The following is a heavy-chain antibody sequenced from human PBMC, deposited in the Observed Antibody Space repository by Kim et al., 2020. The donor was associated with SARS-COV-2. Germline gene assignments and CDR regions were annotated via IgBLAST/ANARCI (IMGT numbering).Heavy chain of an antibody. CDR3: ASPLGGTYYYYGMDV. D-gene: IGHD3-16*01. V-gene: IGHV3-53*01. CDR1: GFTVSSNY. J-gene: IGHJ6*02. CDR2: IYSGGST. Sequence: GGSLRLSCAASGFTVSSNYMSWVRQAPGKGLEWVSVIYSGGSTYYADSVKGRFTISRDNSKNTLYLQMNSLGAEDTAVYYCASPLGGTYYYYGMDVWGQGTTVTVSS.